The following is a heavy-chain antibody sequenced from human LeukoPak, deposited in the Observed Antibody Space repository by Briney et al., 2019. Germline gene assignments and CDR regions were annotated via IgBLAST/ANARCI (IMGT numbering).Heavy chain of an antibody. J-gene: IGHJ4*02. Sequence: GGSLRLSCTVSGFTVSSNSMSWVRQAPGKGLEWVSFIYSDNTHYSDSVKGRFTISRDNSKNTLYLQMNSLRAEDTAVYYCASTYSGSMLGYWGQGTLVTVSS. CDR2: IYSDNT. CDR3: ASTYSGSMLGY. D-gene: IGHD1-26*01. CDR1: GFTVSSNS. V-gene: IGHV3-53*01.